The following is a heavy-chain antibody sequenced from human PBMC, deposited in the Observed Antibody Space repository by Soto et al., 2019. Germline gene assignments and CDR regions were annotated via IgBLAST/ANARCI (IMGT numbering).Heavy chain of an antibody. V-gene: IGHV4-59*01. J-gene: IGHJ4*02. CDR3: ARWTGGFGEFSLDY. D-gene: IGHD3-10*01. CDR1: GGSISSYY. CDR2: IYYSGST. Sequence: SETVSLTCTVSGGSISSYYWSWIRQPPGKGLEWIGYIYYSGSTNYNPSLKSRVTISVDTSKNQFSLKLSSVTAADTAVYYCARWTGGFGEFSLDYWGQGTLVTVSS.